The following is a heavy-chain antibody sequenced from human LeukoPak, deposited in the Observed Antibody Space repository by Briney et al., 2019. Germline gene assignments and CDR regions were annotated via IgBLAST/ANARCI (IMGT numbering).Heavy chain of an antibody. D-gene: IGHD1-14*01. Sequence: GGSLRLSCAASGFTFSRYGLHWVRQAPGKGLEWVAVMWYDGSNTYYADSVKGRFTISRDNSKSTLYLQMNRLRVEDTAVYYCARRLKASGTVDYWGQGTLVTVSS. CDR2: MWYDGSNT. V-gene: IGHV3-33*08. J-gene: IGHJ4*02. CDR1: GFTFSRYG. CDR3: ARRLKASGTVDY.